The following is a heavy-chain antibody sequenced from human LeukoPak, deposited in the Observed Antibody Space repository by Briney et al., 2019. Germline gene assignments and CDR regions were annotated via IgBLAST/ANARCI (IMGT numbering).Heavy chain of an antibody. Sequence: GGSLRLSCAASGFTFSSYGMHWVRQAPGKGLEWVAFIRYDGSNKYYADSVKGRFTISRDNSKNTLYLQMNSLRAEDTAVYYCARDSALTSAVGIAAPAGPIDYWGQGTLVTVSS. CDR2: IRYDGSNK. J-gene: IGHJ4*02. CDR3: ARDSALTSAVGIAAPAGPIDY. CDR1: GFTFSSYG. D-gene: IGHD6-6*01. V-gene: IGHV3-30*02.